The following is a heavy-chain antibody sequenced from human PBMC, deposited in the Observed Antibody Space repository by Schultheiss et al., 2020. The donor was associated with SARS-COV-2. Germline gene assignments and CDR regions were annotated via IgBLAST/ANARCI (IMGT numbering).Heavy chain of an antibody. J-gene: IGHJ5*02. V-gene: IGHV3-35*01. D-gene: IGHD6-13*01. Sequence: GESLKISCAASGFIFSKSDMNWVHQAPGKGLEWVSGVSWNGSRTHYADSVKGRFIISRDKSRNTLYLQMNSLRAEDTAVYYCTRDLGGIAGSWGQGTLVTVSS. CDR2: VSWNGSRT. CDR1: GFIFSKSD. CDR3: TRDLGGIAGS.